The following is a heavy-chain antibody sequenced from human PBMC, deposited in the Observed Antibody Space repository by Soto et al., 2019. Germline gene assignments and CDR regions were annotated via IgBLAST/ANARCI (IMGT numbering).Heavy chain of an antibody. CDR3: ARATAGGYGHTMLGY. CDR1: GYTFTNYG. V-gene: IGHV1-18*01. CDR2: INGYNGNT. D-gene: IGHD5-18*01. Sequence: QVQLVQSGTEVKKPGASVKVSCKASGYTFTNYGISWVRRAPGQGLEWMGWINGYNGNTDYAQNLQGRVTMTTDTSTSTAYMELRSLTSDDTAIYYCARATAGGYGHTMLGYWGQGTLVTVSS. J-gene: IGHJ4*02.